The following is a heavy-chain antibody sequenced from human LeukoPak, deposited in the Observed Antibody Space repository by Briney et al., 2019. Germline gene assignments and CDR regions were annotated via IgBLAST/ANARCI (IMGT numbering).Heavy chain of an antibody. CDR2: IYYSGST. J-gene: IGHJ4*02. Sequence: SETLSLTCSVSGDSITGYSWSWIRQTPGKGLEWIGYIYYSGSTNYNPSLRSRVTISVDTSKNQFSLKLSSVTAADTAVYYCVRSHGSGSYYNLNDYWGQGTLVTVSS. CDR3: VRSHGSGSYYNLNDY. CDR1: GDSITGYS. D-gene: IGHD3-10*01. V-gene: IGHV4-59*01.